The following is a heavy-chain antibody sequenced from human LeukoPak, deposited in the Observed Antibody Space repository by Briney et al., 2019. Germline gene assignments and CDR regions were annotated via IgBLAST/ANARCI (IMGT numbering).Heavy chain of an antibody. CDR3: TRGRSGANPNGLDI. V-gene: IGHV3-74*01. CDR2: IRPDGSGS. CDR1: AFTFRSNW. J-gene: IGHJ3*02. Sequence: GGSLRLSCAASAFTFRSNWMHWVRQAPGKGLVWVSRIRPDGSGSNYADSVKGRFTISRDNAKNTVYLQMNGLRAEDTAIYYCTRGRSGANPNGLDIWGQRTMVTVSS. D-gene: IGHD2-8*01.